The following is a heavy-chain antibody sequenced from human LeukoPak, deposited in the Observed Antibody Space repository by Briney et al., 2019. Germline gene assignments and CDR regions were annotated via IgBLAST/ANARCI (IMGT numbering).Heavy chain of an antibody. D-gene: IGHD2-2*01. J-gene: IGHJ5*02. CDR2: IIPIFGTA. V-gene: IGHV1-69*13. CDR1: GGTFSSYA. CDR3: AREGAYCSSTSCIVQAGFDP. Sequence: ASVKVSCKASGGTFSSYAISWVRQAPGQGLEWMGGIIPIFGTANYAQRFQGRVTITADESTSTAYMELSSLRSEDTAVYYCAREGAYCSSTSCIVQAGFDPWGQGTLATVSS.